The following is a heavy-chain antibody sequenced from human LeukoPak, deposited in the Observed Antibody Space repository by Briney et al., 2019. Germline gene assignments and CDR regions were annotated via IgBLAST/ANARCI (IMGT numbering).Heavy chain of an antibody. Sequence: PGGSLRLSCAASGFTFSSYSMNWVRQAPGKELEWVSSISSSSSYIYYADSVKGRFTISRDNAKNSLYLQMNSLRAEDTAVYYCARKSGRRGSYDYFDYWGQGTLVTVSS. CDR1: GFTFSSYS. V-gene: IGHV3-21*01. J-gene: IGHJ4*02. CDR2: ISSSSSYI. D-gene: IGHD1-26*01. CDR3: ARKSGRRGSYDYFDY.